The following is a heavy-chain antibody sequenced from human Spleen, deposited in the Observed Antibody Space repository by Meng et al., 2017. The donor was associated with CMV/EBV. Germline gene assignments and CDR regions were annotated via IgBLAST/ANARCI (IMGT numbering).Heavy chain of an antibody. CDR1: VYSFTSYG. V-gene: IGHV1-18*01. CDR2: ISAYHSNT. D-gene: IGHD2-2*02. Sequence: CKASVYSFTSYGIAWVRQAPGPGLVWMGWISAYHSNTNYAQTLQGRVTMTTDTSASTAYMELRSLRSDDTAVYYCARVPLYQLLYVDYWGRGTLVTVSS. J-gene: IGHJ4*02. CDR3: ARVPLYQLLYVDY.